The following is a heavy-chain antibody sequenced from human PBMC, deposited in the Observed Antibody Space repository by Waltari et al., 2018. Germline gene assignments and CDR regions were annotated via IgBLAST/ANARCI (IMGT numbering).Heavy chain of an antibody. Sequence: QVQLVESGGGLVKPGGSLRLSFADSGFSLSDYHMNWIRQAPGKGLEWVSYISRSGSAIYYADSVRGRFTISRDNAKTSLYLQMNSLRADDTAVYYCARGRTSNGYDYWGQGTLVTVSS. CDR2: ISRSGSAI. J-gene: IGHJ4*02. CDR3: ARGRTSNGYDY. V-gene: IGHV3-11*04. CDR1: GFSLSDYH. D-gene: IGHD2-8*01.